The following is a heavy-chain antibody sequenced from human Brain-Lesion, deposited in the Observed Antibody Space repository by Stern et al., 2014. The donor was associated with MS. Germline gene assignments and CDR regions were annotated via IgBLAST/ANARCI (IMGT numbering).Heavy chain of an antibody. J-gene: IGHJ4*02. CDR3: ARGERGGGG. CDR1: GFTFSNYW. D-gene: IGHD3-10*01. Sequence: VQLVASGGGLVQPGGSLRLSCAASGFTFSNYWMHWVRQAPGKGLVWVSRVNNDGRRTSYADSVKGRFTMSRDNAKNTLYLQMNSLRVEDTAIYYCARGERGGGGWGQGTLVTVSS. V-gene: IGHV3-74*02. CDR2: VNNDGRRT.